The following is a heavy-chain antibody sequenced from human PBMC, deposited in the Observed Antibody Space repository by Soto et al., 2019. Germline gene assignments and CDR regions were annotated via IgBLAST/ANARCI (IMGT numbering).Heavy chain of an antibody. D-gene: IGHD6-19*01. CDR1: GFTFNSYG. CDR3: ANEIGYSSGWPFDY. J-gene: IGHJ4*02. Sequence: GGSLRLSCAASGFTFNSYGMHWVRQAPGKGLEWLAVISYDGSKKYYADSVKGRFTISRDNSKNTLYLQMNSLRAEDTAVYYCANEIGYSSGWPFDYWGQGTLVTVSS. V-gene: IGHV3-30*18. CDR2: ISYDGSKK.